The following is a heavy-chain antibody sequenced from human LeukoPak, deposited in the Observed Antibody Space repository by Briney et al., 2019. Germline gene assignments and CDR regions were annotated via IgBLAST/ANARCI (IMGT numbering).Heavy chain of an antibody. CDR3: ANSAAVGTFY. V-gene: IGHV3-23*01. CDR1: GFTFSSYA. J-gene: IGHJ4*02. D-gene: IGHD6-13*01. Sequence: QAGGSLRLSCAASGFTFSSYAMSWVRQAPGKGLEWVSAISGGGGSSTYYADSVKGRFTISRDTSKNTLYLQMNSLRAEDTAIYYCANSAAVGTFYWGQGTLVTVSS. CDR2: ISGGGGSST.